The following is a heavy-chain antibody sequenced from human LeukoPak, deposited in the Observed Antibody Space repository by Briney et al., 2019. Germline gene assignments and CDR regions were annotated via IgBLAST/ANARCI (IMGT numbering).Heavy chain of an antibody. Sequence: GRSLRLSCAASGFTFSSYGMHWVRQAPGKGLEWVAVISYDGSNEYYADSVKGRFTISRDNSKNTLYLQMNSLRAEDTAVYYCAKGGYCSSTSCYVGWFDPWGQGTLVTVSS. D-gene: IGHD2-2*01. CDR2: ISYDGSNE. CDR3: AKGGYCSSTSCYVGWFDP. V-gene: IGHV3-30*18. CDR1: GFTFSSYG. J-gene: IGHJ5*02.